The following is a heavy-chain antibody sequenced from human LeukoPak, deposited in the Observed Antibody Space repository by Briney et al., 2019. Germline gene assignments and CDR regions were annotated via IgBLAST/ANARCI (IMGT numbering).Heavy chain of an antibody. Sequence: ASVKVSCKASGYTFTSYGISWVRQAPGQGLEWMGWISAYNGNTNYAQKLQGRVTMTTDTSTSTAYMELRSLRSDDTAVYYCAREFLYFEDTAMATGSYYYYGMDVWGQGTTVTVSS. D-gene: IGHD5-18*01. CDR1: GYTFTSYG. CDR2: ISAYNGNT. J-gene: IGHJ6*02. CDR3: AREFLYFEDTAMATGSYYYYGMDV. V-gene: IGHV1-18*01.